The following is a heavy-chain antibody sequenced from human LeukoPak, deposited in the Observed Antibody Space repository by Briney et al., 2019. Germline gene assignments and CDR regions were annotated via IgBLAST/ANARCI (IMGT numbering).Heavy chain of an antibody. Sequence: ASVKVSCKASGYTFSGNYIQWVRQAPGQGLEWMGWINPNSGGTNYAQNFQGRVTVTRDTSLSTVYMELSRLTSDDTAVYYCARDHCASTGCYEDYYYGLDAWGQGTTVTVSS. CDR2: INPNSGGT. D-gene: IGHD2-2*01. CDR3: ARDHCASTGCYEDYYYGLDA. CDR1: GYTFSGNY. J-gene: IGHJ6*02. V-gene: IGHV1-2*02.